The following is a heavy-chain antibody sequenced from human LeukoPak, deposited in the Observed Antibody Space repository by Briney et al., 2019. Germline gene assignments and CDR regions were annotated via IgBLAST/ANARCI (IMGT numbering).Heavy chain of an antibody. J-gene: IGHJ5*02. CDR3: ARDGWRGGDYTYSFVP. CDR2: INPNSGGT. D-gene: IGHD2-21*01. Sequence: ASVKVSCKASGYTFTGYYMHWVRQAPGQGLEWMGWINPNSGGTNYAQKFQGRVTMTRDTSISTAYMELSRLRSDDTAVYYCARDGWRGGDYTYSFVPWGQGTLVTVSS. V-gene: IGHV1-2*02. CDR1: GYTFTGYY.